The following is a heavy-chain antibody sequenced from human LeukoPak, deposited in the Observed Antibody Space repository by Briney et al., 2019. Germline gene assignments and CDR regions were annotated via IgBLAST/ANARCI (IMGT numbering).Heavy chain of an antibody. CDR3: AREGSSSGWRPFDI. J-gene: IGHJ3*02. V-gene: IGHV4-4*07. Sequence: SETLSLTCSVSGGSISSYYWSWIRQPAGKGLEWIGRIKNSGNTNYNPSLESRVTLSPDTSKNQFSLNLSSVTAADTAVYYCAREGSSSGWRPFDIWGQGTVVTVSS. D-gene: IGHD6-19*01. CDR1: GGSISSYY. CDR2: IKNSGNT.